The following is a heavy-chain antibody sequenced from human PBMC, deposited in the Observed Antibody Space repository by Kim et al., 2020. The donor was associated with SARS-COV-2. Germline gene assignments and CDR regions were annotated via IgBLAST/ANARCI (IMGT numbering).Heavy chain of an antibody. D-gene: IGHD2-15*01. V-gene: IGHV3-11*06. Sequence: DSVKGRFTIPRDNAKNSLYLQMNSLRAEDTAVYYCARVGRDGSNPPNWFDPWGQGTLVTVSS. J-gene: IGHJ5*02. CDR3: ARVGRDGSNPPNWFDP.